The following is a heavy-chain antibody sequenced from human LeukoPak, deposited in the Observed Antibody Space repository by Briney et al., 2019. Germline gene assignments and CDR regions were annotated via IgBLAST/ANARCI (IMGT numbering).Heavy chain of an antibody. CDR3: VKDLSYGSSGYVFGY. D-gene: IGHD3-22*01. J-gene: IGHJ4*02. CDR2: ISWDGTP. Sequence: GGSLRLSCAASGFTFEDYTMHWVRQAPGKTLEWVSLISWDGTPYYTDSVKGRFTISRDNSKNSLYLQMDTLRSEDTAFYYCVKDLSYGSSGYVFGYWGQGTLVTVSS. CDR1: GFTFEDYT. V-gene: IGHV3-43*01.